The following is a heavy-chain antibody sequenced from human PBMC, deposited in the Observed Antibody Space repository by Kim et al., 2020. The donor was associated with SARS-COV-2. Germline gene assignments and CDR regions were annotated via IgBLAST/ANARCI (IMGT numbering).Heavy chain of an antibody. CDR2: T. J-gene: IGHJ4*02. CDR3: AKVGTGAADFDY. V-gene: IGHV3-23*01. Sequence: TYYADSVKGRFTISRDNSKNTLYLQMNNLGAEDTAVYYCAKVGTGAADFDYWGQGTLVTVSS. D-gene: IGHD6-13*01.